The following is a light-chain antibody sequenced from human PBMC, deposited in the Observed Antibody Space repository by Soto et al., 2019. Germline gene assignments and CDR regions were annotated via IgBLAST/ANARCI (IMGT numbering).Light chain of an antibody. J-gene: IGKJ1*01. CDR2: GVS. V-gene: IGKV1-39*01. CDR3: QQYNTYPWT. CDR1: QSISSY. Sequence: DVKMSQSPSSLSASVGDRVTITCRASQSISSYLNWYQQKPGKAPNLLIYGVSRLQGGVPSRFSGSGSGTDFTLSISSLQPEDFATYYCQQYNTYPWTFGQGTKVAIK.